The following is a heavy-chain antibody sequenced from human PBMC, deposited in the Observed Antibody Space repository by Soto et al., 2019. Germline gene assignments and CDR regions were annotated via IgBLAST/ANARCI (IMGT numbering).Heavy chain of an antibody. V-gene: IGHV4-34*01. J-gene: IGHJ4*02. Sequence: SETLSLTCAVYGAPFSGYYWTWIRQPPGKGLEWIGEINHTGSTKYNPSLKSRVAISLDTSKNQFSLSLRSVTAADTAVYYCARGREIFGAVTPFEYWGQGTQVTVSS. CDR2: INHTGST. CDR3: ARGREIFGAVTPFEY. D-gene: IGHD3-3*01. CDR1: GAPFSGYY.